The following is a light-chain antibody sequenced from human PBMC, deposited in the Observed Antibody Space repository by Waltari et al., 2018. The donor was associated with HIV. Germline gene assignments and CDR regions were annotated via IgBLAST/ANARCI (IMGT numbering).Light chain of an antibody. CDR3: CAYAGSTTYVI. Sequence: QSALTQPASVSGSPGQSITISCTGTSSNVGGYNLVSWYQQHPGKAPKLMIYDVSKRPSGVSNRFSGSKSGNTASRTISGLQAEDEADYYCCAYAGSTTYVIFGGGTKLTVL. V-gene: IGLV2-23*02. CDR2: DVS. J-gene: IGLJ2*01. CDR1: SSNVGGYNL.